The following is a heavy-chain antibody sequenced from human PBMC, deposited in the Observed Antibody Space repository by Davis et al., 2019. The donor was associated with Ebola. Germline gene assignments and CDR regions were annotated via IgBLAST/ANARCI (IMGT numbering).Heavy chain of an antibody. CDR2: ISGSGGST. Sequence: GGSLRLSCATSGFTSSSYVMSWVRQAPGKGLEWVSAISGSGGSTYYADSVKGRFTISRDNSKNTLYLQMNSPRGEDTAVYYCAKDLSSGWFKGSFDYWGQGTLVTVSS. CDR1: GFTSSSYV. J-gene: IGHJ4*02. V-gene: IGHV3-23*01. CDR3: AKDLSSGWFKGSFDY. D-gene: IGHD6-19*01.